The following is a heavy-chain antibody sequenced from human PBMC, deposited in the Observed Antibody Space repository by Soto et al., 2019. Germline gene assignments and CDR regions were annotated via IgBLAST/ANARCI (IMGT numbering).Heavy chain of an antibody. J-gene: IGHJ4*02. V-gene: IGHV3-11*06. CDR1: GFTCSDYY. D-gene: IGHD3-22*01. CDR3: AKEVNGIVVVITGPNYFDY. Sequence: GGSLRLSCAASGFTCSDYYMSWIRQAPGKGLEWVSSISSFSNYMYYTDSVKGRFTISRDNSKNTLYLQMNSLRAEDTAVYYCAKEVNGIVVVITGPNYFDYWGQGTLVTVSS. CDR2: ISSFSNYM.